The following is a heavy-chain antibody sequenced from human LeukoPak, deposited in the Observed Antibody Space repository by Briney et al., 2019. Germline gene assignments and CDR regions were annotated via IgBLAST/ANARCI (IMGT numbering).Heavy chain of an antibody. V-gene: IGHV4-59*12. CDR1: GGSISTYY. D-gene: IGHD6-13*01. J-gene: IGHJ4*02. CDR3: ARDILATSIAAPYY. Sequence: SETLSLTCTVSGGSISTYYWSWIRQPPGKGLHWIGYVYYIGSTNYNPSLKSRVTMSVDTSKNQFSLRLSSVNAADTAVYYCARDILATSIAAPYYWGQGTLVTVSS. CDR2: VYYIGST.